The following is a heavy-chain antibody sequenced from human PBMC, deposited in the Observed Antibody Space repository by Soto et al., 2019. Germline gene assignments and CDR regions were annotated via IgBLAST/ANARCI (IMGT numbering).Heavy chain of an antibody. Sequence: EVQLVESGGGLVKPGGSLRLSCAASGFTFSNAWMSWVRQAPGKGLEWVGRIKSKTDGGTTDYAAPVKGRFTISRDDSKNTLYLQMNSLKTEDTAVYYCTTELVVGATGNNGAADYWGQGTLVTVSS. J-gene: IGHJ4*02. CDR2: IKSKTDGGTT. CDR3: TTELVVGATGNNGAADY. CDR1: GFTFSNAW. D-gene: IGHD1-26*01. V-gene: IGHV3-15*01.